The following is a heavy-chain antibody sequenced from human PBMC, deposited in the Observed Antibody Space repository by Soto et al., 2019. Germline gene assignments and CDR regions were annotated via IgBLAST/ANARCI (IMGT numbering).Heavy chain of an antibody. CDR3: ARDLPLTIFGLGFDC. CDR2: FYHSGST. D-gene: IGHD3-3*01. J-gene: IGHJ4*02. Sequence: SATQSITCGVSGNSISSGYYWGWIRHPPGKGLEWIGTFYHSGSTYYNPSLKSRVTISIDTSKNQFSLKLTSVTAADTAVYYCARDLPLTIFGLGFDCWGQGTLVTVSS. V-gene: IGHV4-38-2*02. CDR1: GNSISSGYY.